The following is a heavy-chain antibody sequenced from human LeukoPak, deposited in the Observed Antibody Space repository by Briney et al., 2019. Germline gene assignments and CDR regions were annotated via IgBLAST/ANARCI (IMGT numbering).Heavy chain of an antibody. CDR1: GFTFSSYW. CDR3: ARDRAGTRYGMDV. J-gene: IGHJ6*02. V-gene: IGHV3-7*01. CDR2: IKQDGSEK. D-gene: IGHD1-7*01. Sequence: GGSLRLSCAASGFTFSSYWMSWVRQAPGKGLEWVANIKQDGSEKYYVDSVKGRFTISRDNAKNSLYLQMNSLRAEDTAVYYCARDRAGTRYGMDVWGQGTTVTVSS.